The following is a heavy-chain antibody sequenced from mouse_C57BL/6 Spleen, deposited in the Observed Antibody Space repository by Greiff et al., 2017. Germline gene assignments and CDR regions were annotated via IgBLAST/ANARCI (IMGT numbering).Heavy chain of an antibody. CDR1: GYTFTSYW. Sequence: VQLQQSGTVLARPGASVKMSCKTSGYTFTSYWMHWVKQRPGQGLEWIGAIYPGNSDTSYNQKFKGKAKLTAVTSASTAYMELSSLTNEDSAVYYYTIREIYYDYGAWFAYWGQGTLVTVSA. D-gene: IGHD2-4*01. V-gene: IGHV1-5*01. J-gene: IGHJ3*01. CDR2: IYPGNSDT. CDR3: TIREIYYDYGAWFAY.